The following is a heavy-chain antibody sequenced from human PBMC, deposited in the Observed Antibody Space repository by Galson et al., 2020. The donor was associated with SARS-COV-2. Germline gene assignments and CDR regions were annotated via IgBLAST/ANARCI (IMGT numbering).Heavy chain of an antibody. CDR3: ARDPVRITIGVVAPPPWFDP. Sequence: NSGGSLRLSCAASGFTFSDYYMSWIRQAPGKGLEWVSYISSSGSTIYYADSVKGRFTISRDNAKNSLYLQMNSLRAEDTAVYYCARDPVRITIGVVAPPPWFDPGGQGTLVTVSS. CDR2: ISSSGSTI. V-gene: IGHV3-11*04. D-gene: IGHD1-20*01. J-gene: IGHJ5*02. CDR1: GFTFSDYY.